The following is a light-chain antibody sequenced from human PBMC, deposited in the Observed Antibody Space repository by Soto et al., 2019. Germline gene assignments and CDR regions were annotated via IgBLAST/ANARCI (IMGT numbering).Light chain of an antibody. CDR1: QGVSSN. CDR3: QHYNNWPQDYP. Sequence: EIVMTQSPATLSLSPGERATLSCRASQGVSSNLAWYQQKPGQAPRLLIYGASTRASGIPARFSGSGSATEFTLTISSLQSEDFPVYYCQHYNNWPQDYPFCPWTKLQIK. J-gene: IGKJ2*01. CDR2: GAS. V-gene: IGKV3-15*01.